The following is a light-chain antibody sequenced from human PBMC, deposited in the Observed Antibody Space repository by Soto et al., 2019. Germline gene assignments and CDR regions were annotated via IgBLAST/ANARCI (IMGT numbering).Light chain of an antibody. CDR3: QQCRNWPLT. Sequence: EIVMTQSPATLSASPGEGATLSCKAGQNVYNNLAWYQQRPGQPPRLLIYDASTRATGISARFSGSGYGTEFTLTIGSLQSEDFAVYFCQQCRNWPLTFGGGTQVDIK. CDR2: DAS. CDR1: QNVYNN. J-gene: IGKJ4*01. V-gene: IGKV3-15*01.